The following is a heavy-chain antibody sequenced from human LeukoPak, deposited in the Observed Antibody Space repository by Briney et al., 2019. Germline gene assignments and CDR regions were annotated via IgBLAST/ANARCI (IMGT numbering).Heavy chain of an antibody. CDR3: ASVIRSGDPYYYYYMDV. V-gene: IGHV4-61*10. J-gene: IGHJ6*03. CDR1: GGSISSGSYY. Sequence: SQTLSLTCTVSGGSISSGSYYWSWIRQPAGKGLEWIGYIYYSGSTNYNPSLKSRVTISVDTSKNQFSLKLSSVTAADTAVYYCASVIRSGDPYYYYYMDVWGKGTTVTVSS. D-gene: IGHD7-27*01. CDR2: IYYSGST.